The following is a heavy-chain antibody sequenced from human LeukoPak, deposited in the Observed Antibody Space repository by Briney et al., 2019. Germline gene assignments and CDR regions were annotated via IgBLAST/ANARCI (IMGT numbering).Heavy chain of an antibody. Sequence: PGGSLRLSCAASGFTFSSYAMSWVRQAPGEGLEWVSVISSTGGSTYYADSVKGRFTISRDNSKNTLCLQMNSLRAEDTAVYYCAKAVAQYSGGWYDYWGQGTLVTVSS. CDR3: AKAVAQYSGGWYDY. J-gene: IGHJ4*02. D-gene: IGHD6-19*01. V-gene: IGHV3-23*01. CDR2: ISSTGGST. CDR1: GFTFSSYA.